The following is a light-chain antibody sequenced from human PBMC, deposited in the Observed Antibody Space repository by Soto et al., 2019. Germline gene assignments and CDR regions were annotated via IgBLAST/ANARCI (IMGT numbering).Light chain of an antibody. V-gene: IGKV1-5*03. CDR3: QHYNSYSEA. Sequence: DIQMTQSPSTLSGSVGDRVTITCRASQTISSLLAWYQQKPGKAPTLLIYKASTLKSGVPSRFSGSGSGTEFTLTISSLQPDDFATYYCQHYNSYSEAVGQGTKV. J-gene: IGKJ1*01. CDR1: QTISSL. CDR2: KAS.